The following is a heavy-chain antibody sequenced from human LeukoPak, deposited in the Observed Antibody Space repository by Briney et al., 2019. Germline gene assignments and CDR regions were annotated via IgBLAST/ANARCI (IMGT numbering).Heavy chain of an antibody. J-gene: IGHJ4*02. V-gene: IGHV3-23*01. Sequence: QPGGSLRLSCAASGFIFSSYAMSWVRQAPGKGLEWVSTISGSGGSTYYADSVKGRFTISRDNSKNTVYLQMNSLRAEDTAVYYCAKDRSCINDVCHGGFDYWGKGTLVTVSS. CDR1: GFIFSSYA. CDR3: AKDRSCINDVCHGGFDY. D-gene: IGHD2-8*01. CDR2: ISGSGGST.